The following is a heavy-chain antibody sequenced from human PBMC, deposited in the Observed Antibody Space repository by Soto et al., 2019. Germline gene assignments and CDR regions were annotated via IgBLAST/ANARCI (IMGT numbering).Heavy chain of an antibody. CDR3: ARGNITIFMVGY. D-gene: IGHD3-3*01. V-gene: IGHV1-69*02. CDR1: GGTFSSYT. CDR2: IVPILGIA. Sequence: AVKVSCKASGGTFSSYTISWVPQAPEQGLEWMGRIVPILGIANYAQKFQGRVTITADKSTSTAYMELSSLRSEDTAVYYCARGNITIFMVGYWGQGTLVTVSS. J-gene: IGHJ4*02.